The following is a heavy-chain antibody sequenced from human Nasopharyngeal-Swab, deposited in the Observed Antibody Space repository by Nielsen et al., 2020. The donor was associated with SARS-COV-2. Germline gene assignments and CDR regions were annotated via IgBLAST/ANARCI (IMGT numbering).Heavy chain of an antibody. D-gene: IGHD3-10*01. V-gene: IGHV4-61*08. Sequence: SETLSLTCSVSGGSISSGDYYWSWIRQTPGKGLEWIGHIYYTGSTHYNPPLKSRVTISVDTSKNQFSLNLNSVTAADTAVYYCARGTNYYGSGDFWGQGTMVTVSS. J-gene: IGHJ3*01. CDR3: ARGTNYYGSGDF. CDR2: IYYTGST. CDR1: GGSISSGDYY.